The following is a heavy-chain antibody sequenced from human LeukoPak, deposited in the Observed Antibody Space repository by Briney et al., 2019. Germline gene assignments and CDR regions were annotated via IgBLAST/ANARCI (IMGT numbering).Heavy chain of an antibody. J-gene: IGHJ3*02. Sequence: PPETPSDTCTVSGGSISSYYWSWIRQPPGKGLEWIGYIYYSGSTNYNPSLKSRVTISVDTSKNQFSLKLSSVTAADTAVYYCARERDSSGFEDFDIWGPGTMVTVSS. CDR1: GGSISSYY. V-gene: IGHV4-59*01. CDR3: ARERDSSGFEDFDI. CDR2: IYYSGST. D-gene: IGHD3-22*01.